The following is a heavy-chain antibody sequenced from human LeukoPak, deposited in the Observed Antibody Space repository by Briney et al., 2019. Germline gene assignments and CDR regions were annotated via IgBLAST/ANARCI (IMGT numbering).Heavy chain of an antibody. J-gene: IGHJ4*02. D-gene: IGHD3-22*01. CDR1: GFTFGDYA. CDR2: IRSKAYGGTT. Sequence: GGSLRLSCTASGFTFGDYAMSWVRQAPGKGLEWVGFIRSKAYGGTTEYAASVKGRFTISRDDSKSIAYLQMNSLKTEDTAVYYCTRDVGYYDSSGYCDYWGQGTLVTVSS. V-gene: IGHV3-49*04. CDR3: TRDVGYYDSSGYCDY.